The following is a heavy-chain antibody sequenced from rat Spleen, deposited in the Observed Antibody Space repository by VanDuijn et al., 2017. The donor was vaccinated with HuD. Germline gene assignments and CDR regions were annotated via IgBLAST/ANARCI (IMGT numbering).Heavy chain of an antibody. J-gene: IGHJ2*01. Sequence: EVQLVESGGGLVQPGRSLKLSCVASGFTFSDYNMAWVRQAPTKGLAWVASISNGGGKTYYRDSVQGRFTISRDNAKNTVDMQLSSLRSEDTAMYFCAREIGYTRRFDYWGQGVMVTVSS. V-gene: IGHV5-25*01. CDR3: AREIGYTRRFDY. CDR2: ISNGGGKT. D-gene: IGHD1-4*01. CDR1: GFTFSDYN.